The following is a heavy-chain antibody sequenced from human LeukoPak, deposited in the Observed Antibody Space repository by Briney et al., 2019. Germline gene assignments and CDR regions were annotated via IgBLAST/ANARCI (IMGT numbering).Heavy chain of an antibody. CDR2: IYTSGST. J-gene: IGHJ4*02. D-gene: IGHD3-22*01. CDR3: AXXRDDSSGYPSYFDY. V-gene: IGHV4-4*07. CDR1: GGSISSYY. Sequence: SETLSLTCTVSGGSISSYYWSWIRQPAGKGLEWIGRIYTSGSTNYNPSLKSRVTMSVDTSKNQFSLKLSSVTAADTAVYYCAXXRDDSSGYPSYFDYWGQGTLVTVSS.